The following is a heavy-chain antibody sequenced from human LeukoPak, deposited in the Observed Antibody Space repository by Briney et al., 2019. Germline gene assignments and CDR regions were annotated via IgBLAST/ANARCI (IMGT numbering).Heavy chain of an antibody. CDR2: MYYSGST. Sequence: SETLSLTCTVSGSSISSYYWSWIRQPPGKGLEWIGYMYYSGSTSYNPSLKSRVTISVDTSKNQFSLKLSSVTAADTAVYYCAREAPGIAVSDAFDIWGQGTMVTVSS. V-gene: IGHV4-59*01. CDR1: GSSISSYY. D-gene: IGHD6-19*01. CDR3: AREAPGIAVSDAFDI. J-gene: IGHJ3*02.